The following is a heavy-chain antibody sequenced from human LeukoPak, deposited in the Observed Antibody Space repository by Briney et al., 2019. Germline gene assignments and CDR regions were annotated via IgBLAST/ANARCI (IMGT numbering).Heavy chain of an antibody. D-gene: IGHD3-3*01. CDR2: FDPEDGET. J-gene: IGHJ6*02. Sequence: ASVKVSCKVSGYTLTELSMHWVRQAPGKGLEWMGGFDPEDGETIYAQKFQGRVTMTEDTSTDTAYMELSSLRSEDTAVYYCATGVAYYDFWSGYLYGMDVWGQGTTVTVSS. CDR1: GYTLTELS. CDR3: ATGVAYYDFWSGYLYGMDV. V-gene: IGHV1-24*01.